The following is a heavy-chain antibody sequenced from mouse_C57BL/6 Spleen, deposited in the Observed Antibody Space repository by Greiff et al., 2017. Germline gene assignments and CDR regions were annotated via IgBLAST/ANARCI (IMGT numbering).Heavy chain of an antibody. D-gene: IGHD1-1*01. Sequence: VQRVESGAELVRPGASVTLSCKASGYTFTDYEMHWVKQTPVHGLEWIGAIDPETGGTAYNQKFKGKAILTADKSSSTAYMELRSLTSEDSAVYYCTRSVITTVVATDYCARDYWGQGTSVTVSS. J-gene: IGHJ4*01. CDR2: IDPETGGT. CDR1: GYTFTDYE. CDR3: TRSVITTVVATDYCARDY. V-gene: IGHV1-15*01.